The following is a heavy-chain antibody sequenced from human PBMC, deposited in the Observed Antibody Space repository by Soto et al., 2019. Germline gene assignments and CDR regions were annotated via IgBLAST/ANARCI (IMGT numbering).Heavy chain of an antibody. CDR2: ISSSSSYT. CDR1: GFTCRDYD. Sequence: XXSLRLSCAASGFTCRDYDMRWIPQETGMGLEWVSYISSSSSYTNYADPVKGRFTISRDNAKNSLYLQMNSLRAADTVVYYCARDHYYYDSSGYPDYWGQGPLVTVSS. V-gene: IGHV3-11*06. J-gene: IGHJ4*02. D-gene: IGHD3-22*01. CDR3: ARDHYYYDSSGYPDY.